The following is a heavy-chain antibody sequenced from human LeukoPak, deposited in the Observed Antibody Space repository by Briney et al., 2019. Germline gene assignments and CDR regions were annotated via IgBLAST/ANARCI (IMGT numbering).Heavy chain of an antibody. J-gene: IGHJ4*02. CDR1: GGSISSSSYY. CDR3: ARLPEVLEWLHTGY. V-gene: IGHV4-39*01. CDR2: MYYSGST. Sequence: KASETLSLTCTVSGGSISSSSYYWGWIRQPPGKGLEWIGSMYYSGSTYYNPSLKSRVTIFVDTSKNQFSLKLSSVTAADTAVYYCARLPEVLEWLHTGYWSQGTLVTVSS. D-gene: IGHD3-3*01.